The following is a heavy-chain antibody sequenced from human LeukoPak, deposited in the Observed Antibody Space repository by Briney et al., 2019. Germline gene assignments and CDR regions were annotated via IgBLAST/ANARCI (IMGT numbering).Heavy chain of an antibody. V-gene: IGHV3-74*03. J-gene: IGHJ4*02. CDR3: ATVFKGSSLQDY. CDR2: IKMEERSA. CDR1: GFTITNNW. D-gene: IGHD3-10*01. Sequence: GGSLRLSCTVSGFTITNNWMYWVRQAPGRGLVWGSRIKMEERSAVYADSVKGRFIISRDNAKNTVYLQMNSLRADDTAVYYCATVFKGSSLQDYWGQGTLVTVSS.